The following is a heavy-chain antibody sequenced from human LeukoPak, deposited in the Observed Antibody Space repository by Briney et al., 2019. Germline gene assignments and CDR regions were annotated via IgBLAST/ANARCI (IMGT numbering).Heavy chain of an antibody. CDR1: GFTFSSYG. Sequence: GGSLRLSCAASGFTFSSYGMHWVRQAPGKGLEWVAVISYDGSNKYYADSVKGRFTISRDNSKNTLYLQMNSLRAEDTAVYYCAKADCSGGSCYSGRSFYYYYMDVWGKGTTVTVSS. J-gene: IGHJ6*03. CDR2: ISYDGSNK. CDR3: AKADCSGGSCYSGRSFYYYYMDV. V-gene: IGHV3-30*18. D-gene: IGHD2-15*01.